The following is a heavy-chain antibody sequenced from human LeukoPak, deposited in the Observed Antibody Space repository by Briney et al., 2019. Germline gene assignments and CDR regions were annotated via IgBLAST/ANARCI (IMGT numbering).Heavy chain of an antibody. V-gene: IGHV3-30-3*01. CDR2: ISYDGSNK. J-gene: IGHJ6*02. Sequence: GGSLRLSCAASGFTFSSYAMHWVRQAPGKGLEWVAVISYDGSNKYYADSVKGRFTISRDNSKNTLYLQMNSLRAEDTAVYYCANSITMVRGVIDHYGMDVWGQGTTVTVSS. D-gene: IGHD3-10*01. CDR1: GFTFSSYA. CDR3: ANSITMVRGVIDHYGMDV.